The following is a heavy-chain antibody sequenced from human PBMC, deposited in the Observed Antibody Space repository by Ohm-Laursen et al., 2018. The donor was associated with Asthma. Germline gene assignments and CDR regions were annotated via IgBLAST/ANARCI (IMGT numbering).Heavy chain of an antibody. D-gene: IGHD3-9*01. CDR2: IIPIFGTA. CDR3: ARDLGYDILTGYHPALGDY. Sequence: GASVKVSCKASGGTFSSYAISWVRQAPGQGLEWMGGIIPIFGTANYAQKFQGRVTITADESTSTAYMELSSLRSEDTAVYYCARDLGYDILTGYHPALGDYWGQGTLVTVSS. V-gene: IGHV1-69*13. CDR1: GGTFSSYA. J-gene: IGHJ4*02.